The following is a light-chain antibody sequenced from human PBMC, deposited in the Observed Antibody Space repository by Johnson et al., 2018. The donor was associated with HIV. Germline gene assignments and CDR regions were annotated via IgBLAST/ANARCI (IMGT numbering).Light chain of an antibody. CDR2: DNT. V-gene: IGLV1-51*01. CDR3: GTWDSSLSAVP. CDR1: SSNIGNNY. J-gene: IGLJ1*01. Sequence: QSVLTQPPSVSAAPGQKVTISCSGSSSNIGNNYVSWYQQLPGTAPKLLIYDNTKRPSGIPDRFSGSKSGTSATLGITGLQTGDEADYYCGTWDSSLSAVPFGTGTKVTVL.